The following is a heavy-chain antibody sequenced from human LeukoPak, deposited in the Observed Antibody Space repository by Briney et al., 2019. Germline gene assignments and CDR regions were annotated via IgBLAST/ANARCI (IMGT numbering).Heavy chain of an antibody. CDR1: GFTFSSYA. CDR2: ISGSGGST. CDR3: ARDQGEGNTSGWYWYFDL. V-gene: IGHV3-23*01. Sequence: GGSLRLSCAASGFTFSSYAMRWVRQAPGKGLEWVSGISGSGGSTYYADSVKGRFTISRDNSKNTLYLQMNSLRAEDTAVYYCARDQGEGNTSGWYWYFDLWGRGTLLTVSS. J-gene: IGHJ2*01. D-gene: IGHD6-19*01.